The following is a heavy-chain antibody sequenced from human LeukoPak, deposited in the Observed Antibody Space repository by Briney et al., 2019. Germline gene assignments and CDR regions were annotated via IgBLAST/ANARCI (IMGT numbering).Heavy chain of an antibody. V-gene: IGHV3-30*02. CDR3: AREVVGIDS. Sequence: PGGSLRLSCAASGFTFSNYGMHWVRQAPGKGLEWVGFIRYDGRNKYYADSVKGRFTISRDNAKNSLYLQMNSLRAEDTALYYCAREVVGIDSWGQGTLVTVSS. J-gene: IGHJ5*01. D-gene: IGHD1-26*01. CDR2: IRYDGRNK. CDR1: GFTFSNYG.